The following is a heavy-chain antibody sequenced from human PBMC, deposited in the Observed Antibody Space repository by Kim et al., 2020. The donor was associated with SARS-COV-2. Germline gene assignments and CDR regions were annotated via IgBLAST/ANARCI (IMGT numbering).Heavy chain of an antibody. Sequence: GGSLRLSCAASGFTFDDYTMHWVRQAPGKGLEWVSLISWDGGSTYYADSVKGRFTISRDNSKNSLYLQMNSLRTEDTALYYCAKDASRWLQSYAFDIWGQGTMVTVSS. CDR1: GFTFDDYT. CDR2: ISWDGGST. CDR3: AKDASRWLQSYAFDI. J-gene: IGHJ3*02. V-gene: IGHV3-43*01. D-gene: IGHD5-12*01.